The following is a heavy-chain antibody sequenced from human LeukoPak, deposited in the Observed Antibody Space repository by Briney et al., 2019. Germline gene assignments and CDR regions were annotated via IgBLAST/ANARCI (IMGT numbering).Heavy chain of an antibody. CDR1: GFTFSVYS. D-gene: IGHD3-10*01. CDR3: ARNFYYGHDY. V-gene: IGHV3-74*01. J-gene: IGHJ4*02. Sequence: QPGGSLRLSCAASGFTFSVYSMHWVRQAPGKGLVWVSRINTDGSTTTYADSVKGRFTISRDNAKNTLYLQIVSVRAEATAVYSRARNFYYGHDYWGQGTLVTVSS. CDR2: INTDGSTT.